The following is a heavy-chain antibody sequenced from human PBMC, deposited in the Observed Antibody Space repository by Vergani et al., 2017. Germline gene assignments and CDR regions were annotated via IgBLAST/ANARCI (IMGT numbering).Heavy chain of an antibody. CDR3: ARERGYCSSTSCYGYYMDV. Sequence: QVQLVQSGAEVKKPGASVKVSCKASGYAFTSYGISWVRQAPGQGLEWMGWISAYNGNTNYAQKLQGRVTMTTDTSTSTAYMELRSLRSDDTAVYYCARERGYCSSTSCYGYYMDVWGKGTTVTVSS. D-gene: IGHD2-2*01. CDR1: GYAFTSYG. V-gene: IGHV1-18*01. J-gene: IGHJ6*03. CDR2: ISAYNGNT.